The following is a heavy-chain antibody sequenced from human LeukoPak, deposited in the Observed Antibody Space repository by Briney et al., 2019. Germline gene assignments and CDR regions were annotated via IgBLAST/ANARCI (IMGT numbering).Heavy chain of an antibody. Sequence: GGSLRLSCAASGFTFSNYGMHWVRQAPGKGLEWVAFIRYDETNKYYADSVKGRFTISRDKSKNMLYLQMNSLRVDDTAVFYCAKASDGSGSYGIDYWGQGTLVTVSS. CDR3: AKASDGSGSYGIDY. CDR1: GFTFSNYG. J-gene: IGHJ4*02. V-gene: IGHV3-30*02. CDR2: IRYDETNK. D-gene: IGHD3-10*01.